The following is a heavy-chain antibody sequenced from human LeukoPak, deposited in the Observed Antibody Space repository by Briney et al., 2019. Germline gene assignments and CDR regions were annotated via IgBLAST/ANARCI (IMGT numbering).Heavy chain of an antibody. D-gene: IGHD3-3*01. CDR2: ISSSSSYI. CDR3: ARDPGLSNLFGVVTYLDY. V-gene: IGHV3-21*01. Sequence: GGSLRPSCAASGFTFSSYSMNWVRQAPGKGLEWVSSISSSSSYIYYADSVKGRFTISRDNAKNSLYLQMNSLRAEDTAVYYCARDPGLSNLFGVVTYLDYWGQGTLVTVSS. CDR1: GFTFSSYS. J-gene: IGHJ4*02.